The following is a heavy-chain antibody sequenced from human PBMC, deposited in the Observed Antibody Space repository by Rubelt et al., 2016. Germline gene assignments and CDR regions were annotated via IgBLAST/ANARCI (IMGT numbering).Heavy chain of an antibody. CDR1: GGSMKSDTSY. Sequence: QLHLQESGPGQVKPSETLSLTCSVSGGSMKSDTSYWAWIRQSPGTGLEWIGQVYHTGDASYNPSLKSRVTISVDTSRNRFSLKLTSLTAADTAVYYCARVVVSVDSIVTNWVDPWGQGTLVTVSS. D-gene: IGHD5-18*01. CDR3: ARVVVSVDSIVTNWVDP. V-gene: IGHV4-39*07. J-gene: IGHJ5*02. CDR2: VYHTGDA.